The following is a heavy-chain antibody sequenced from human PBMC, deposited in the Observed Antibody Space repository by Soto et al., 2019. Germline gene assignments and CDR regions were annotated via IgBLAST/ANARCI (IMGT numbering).Heavy chain of an antibody. CDR1: GFTFSSYA. CDR3: ATQETTVSPPDY. V-gene: IGHV3-23*01. J-gene: IGHJ4*02. D-gene: IGHD4-17*01. CDR2: ISGSGGST. Sequence: PGESLKISCAASGFTFSSYAMGWVRQAPGKGLEWVSAISGSGGSTYYADSVKGRFTISRDNSTNTLYLQMNSLRAEDTAVYYCATQETTVSPPDYWGQGTLVTVSS.